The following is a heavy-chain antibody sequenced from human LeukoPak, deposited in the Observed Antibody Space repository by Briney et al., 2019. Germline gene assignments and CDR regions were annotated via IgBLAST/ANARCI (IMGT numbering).Heavy chain of an antibody. J-gene: IGHJ6*02. CDR2: IYPGDSDT. CDR3: ARVAYGDYWNYYYGMDV. Sequence: GESLKISCKGSGYSFTSYWIGWVRQMPGKGLEWMGIIYPGDSDTRYSPSFQGQATISADKSISTAYLQWSSLKASDTAMYYCARVAYGDYWNYYYGMDVWGQGTTVTVSS. CDR1: GYSFTSYW. D-gene: IGHD4-17*01. V-gene: IGHV5-51*01.